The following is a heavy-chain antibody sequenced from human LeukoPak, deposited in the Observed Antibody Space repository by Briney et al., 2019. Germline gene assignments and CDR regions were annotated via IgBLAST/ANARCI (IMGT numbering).Heavy chain of an antibody. Sequence: GGSLRLSCAASGFTFSSYSMNWVRQAPGKGLEWVSYISSSSSTIYYADSVKGRFTISRDNAKNSLYLQMNSLRAEDTAVYYCARVGSAAAGTAEYFQHWGQGTLVTVSS. CDR2: ISSSSSTI. CDR3: ARVGSAAAGTAEYFQH. CDR1: GFTFSSYS. D-gene: IGHD6-13*01. J-gene: IGHJ1*01. V-gene: IGHV3-48*04.